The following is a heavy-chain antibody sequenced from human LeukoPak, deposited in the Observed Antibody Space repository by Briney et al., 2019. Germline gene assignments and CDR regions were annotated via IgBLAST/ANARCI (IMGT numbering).Heavy chain of an antibody. Sequence: GGSLRLSCAASGFTVSSNYMSWVRQAPGKGLEWVSVIYSGGSTYCADSVKGRFTISRDNSKNTLYLQMNSLRAEDTAVYYCARGRGYSYGYSYYMDVWGKGTTVTVSS. CDR2: IYSGGST. J-gene: IGHJ6*03. V-gene: IGHV3-53*01. CDR1: GFTVSSNY. CDR3: ARGRGYSYGYSYYMDV. D-gene: IGHD5-18*01.